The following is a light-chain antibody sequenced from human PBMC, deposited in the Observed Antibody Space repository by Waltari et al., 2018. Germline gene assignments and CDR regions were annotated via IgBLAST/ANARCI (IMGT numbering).Light chain of an antibody. CDR3: QQYYSTPWT. CDR1: QSVLYSSNNKNY. J-gene: IGKJ1*01. Sequence: IVMIQSPDALPVSLGERATINSKSRQSVLYSSNNKNYLAWYQQKPGQPPKLLIYWASTRESGVPDRFSGSGSGTDFTLTISSLQAEDVAVYYCQQYYSTPWTFGQGTKVEIK. V-gene: IGKV4-1*01. CDR2: WAS.